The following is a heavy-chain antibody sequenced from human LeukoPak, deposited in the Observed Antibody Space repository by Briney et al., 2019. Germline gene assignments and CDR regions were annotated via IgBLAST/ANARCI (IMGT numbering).Heavy chain of an antibody. Sequence: PSESLSLTCAVYGGSFSGYYWSWIRQPPGKGLEWIGEINHSGSTNYNPSLKSRVTISVDTSKNQFSLKLSSVTAADTAVYYCASTQLRGVMNYTLFDYWGQGTLVTVSS. D-gene: IGHD3-3*01. J-gene: IGHJ4*02. CDR1: GGSFSGYY. CDR3: ASTQLRGVMNYTLFDY. V-gene: IGHV4-34*01. CDR2: INHSGST.